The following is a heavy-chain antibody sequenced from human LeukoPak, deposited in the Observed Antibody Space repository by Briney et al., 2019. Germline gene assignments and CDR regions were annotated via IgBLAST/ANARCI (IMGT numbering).Heavy chain of an antibody. CDR1: GFTFNNYA. Sequence: QPGGSLRLSCAASGFTFNNYAMHWVRQAPGGGLEWVAVIPYHGSNKNCADSVKGRFTISRDNPKNKLYLQMNSLRAEDTAVYYCAKEHPQTWLFDYWGQGTLVTVSS. CDR3: AKEHPQTWLFDY. V-gene: IGHV3-30*04. J-gene: IGHJ4*02. D-gene: IGHD5-12*01. CDR2: IPYHGSNK.